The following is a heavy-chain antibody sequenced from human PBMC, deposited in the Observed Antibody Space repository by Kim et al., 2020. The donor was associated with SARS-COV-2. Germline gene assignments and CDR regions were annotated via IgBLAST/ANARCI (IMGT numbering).Heavy chain of an antibody. J-gene: IGHJ4*02. CDR1: GVTFSSYA. CDR3: AREVGYCSGVRCSTFDY. D-gene: IGHD2-15*01. Sequence: GGSLRLSCAASGVTFSSYAMHWVRQAPGKGLDWVAVISYDGSNKYYADSVEGRFTIFRDNSKNTLYLQMNSLRPGDTAVYYCAREVGYCSGVRCSTFDYWGQGTLVTVSS. V-gene: IGHV3-30-3*01. CDR2: ISYDGSNK.